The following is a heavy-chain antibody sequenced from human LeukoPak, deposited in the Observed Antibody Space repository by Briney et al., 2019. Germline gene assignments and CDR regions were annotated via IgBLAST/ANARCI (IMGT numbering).Heavy chain of an antibody. CDR1: GYTFTGYY. J-gene: IGHJ6*03. CDR3: ARAYCTNGVCHHYYYYYMDV. Sequence: ASVKVSCKASGYTFTGYYMHWVRQAPGQGLEWMGWINPNSGGTNYAQKFQGRVTMTRDTSISTAYMELSSLRSEDTAVYYCARAYCTNGVCHHYYYYYMDVWGKGTTVTVSS. D-gene: IGHD2-8*01. V-gene: IGHV1-2*02. CDR2: INPNSGGT.